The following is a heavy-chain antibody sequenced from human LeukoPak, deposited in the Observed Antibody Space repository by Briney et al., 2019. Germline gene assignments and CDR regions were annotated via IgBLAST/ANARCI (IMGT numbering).Heavy chain of an antibody. D-gene: IGHD3-10*01. CDR1: GFTFRSYE. CDR3: ARDSFTMVRGMSPDY. CDR2: LSSSGSAF. J-gene: IGHJ4*01. V-gene: IGHV3-48*03. Sequence: PGGSLRLSCEDSGFTFRSYEMNWVRQAPGKGLEWIAYLSSSGSAFSYADSVKGRFTIARDNAKNSVYLEMNSLRADDTAVYYCARDSFTMVRGMSPDYWGHGTLVTVSS.